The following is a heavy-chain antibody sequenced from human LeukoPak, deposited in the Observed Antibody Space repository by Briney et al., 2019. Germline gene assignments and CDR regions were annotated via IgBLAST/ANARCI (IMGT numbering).Heavy chain of an antibody. CDR1: GYTFTSYG. J-gene: IGHJ6*03. D-gene: IGHD3-22*01. CDR2: INPSGGST. Sequence: ASVKVSCKASGYTFTSYGISWVRQAPGQGLEWMGIINPSGGSTSYAQKFQGRVTMTRDMSTSTVYMELSSLRSEDTAVYYCARDADYYDSSGYQNYYYYYYMDVWGKGTTVTVSS. V-gene: IGHV1-46*01. CDR3: ARDADYYDSSGYQNYYYYYYMDV.